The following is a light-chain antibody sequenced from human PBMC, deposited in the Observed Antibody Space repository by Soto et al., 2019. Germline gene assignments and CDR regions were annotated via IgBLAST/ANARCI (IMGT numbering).Light chain of an antibody. Sequence: QSALTQPASVSGSPGQSITISCTGTSSDVGGYDYVSWYQQHPGKAPKLMIYDVTNRPSGVSNRSSGSKSGNTASLTISGLQAEDEADYYCISYASINTYVFGTGTRSPS. J-gene: IGLJ1*01. V-gene: IGLV2-14*01. CDR2: DVT. CDR3: ISYASINTYV. CDR1: SSDVGGYDY.